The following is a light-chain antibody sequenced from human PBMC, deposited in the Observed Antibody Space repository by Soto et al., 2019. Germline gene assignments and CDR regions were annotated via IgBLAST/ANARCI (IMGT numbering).Light chain of an antibody. V-gene: IGKV3-20*01. CDR2: GAS. J-gene: IGKJ3*01. CDR3: QQYGRSPFT. CDR1: QSVSRKY. Sequence: EIVLTQSPGTLSLSPGERATLACRASQSVSRKYVAWFPQKPGQAPRILIYGASSRATGVPDRFSASGAGTECTLTISRLEPEDFAVYYCQQYGRSPFTFGPGTKVDI.